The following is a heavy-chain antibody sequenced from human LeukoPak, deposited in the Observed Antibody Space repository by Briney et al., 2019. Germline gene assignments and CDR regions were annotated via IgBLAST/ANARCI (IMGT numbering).Heavy chain of an antibody. CDR1: GFTFSSYA. CDR3: ARDRLGSGSSSYYYYYGMDV. J-gene: IGHJ6*02. D-gene: IGHD3-10*01. Sequence: GGSLRLSCAASGFTFSSYAMHWVCQAPGKGLEWVAVISYDGSNKYYADSVKGRFTISRDNSKNTLYLQMNSLRAEDTAVYYCARDRLGSGSSSYYYYYGMDVWGQGTTVTVSS. CDR2: ISYDGSNK. V-gene: IGHV3-30*04.